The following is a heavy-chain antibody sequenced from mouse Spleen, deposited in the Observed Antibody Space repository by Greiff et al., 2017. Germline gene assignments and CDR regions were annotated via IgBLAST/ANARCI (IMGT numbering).Heavy chain of an antibody. V-gene: IGHV2-5*01. J-gene: IGHJ4*01. CDR1: GFSLTSYG. D-gene: IGHD1-2*01. CDR3: ATDRPTATFAMDY. CDR2: IWRGGST. Sequence: QVQLQQSGPGLAQPSQSLSITCTASGFSLTSYGVHWVRQSPGKGLEWLGVIWRGGSTDYNAAFMSRLSISKDNSKSQVSFKMNSLQAGDTTMCYCATDRPTATFAMDYWGQETSVTVSS.